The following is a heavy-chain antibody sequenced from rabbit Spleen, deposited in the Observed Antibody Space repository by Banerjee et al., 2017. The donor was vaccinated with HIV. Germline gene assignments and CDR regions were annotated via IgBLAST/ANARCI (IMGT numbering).Heavy chain of an antibody. CDR1: GVSFSNKAV. CDR3: ARDSGTSFSSYGMDL. J-gene: IGHJ6*01. Sequence: QEQLEESGGDLVKPEGSLTLTCKASGVSFSNKAVMCWVRPAPGKGLQWIACINVITGKAVYANWAKGRFTISKTSSTTVTLQMTSLTAADTATYFCARDSGTSFSSYGMDLWGQGTLVTVS. D-gene: IGHD8-1*01. CDR2: INVITGKA. V-gene: IGHV1S45*01.